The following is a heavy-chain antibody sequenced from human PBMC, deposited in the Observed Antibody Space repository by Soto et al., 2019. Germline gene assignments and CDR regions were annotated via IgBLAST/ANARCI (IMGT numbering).Heavy chain of an antibody. CDR2: ISPAGNSV. CDR3: VRDHLWAFDY. CDR1: GFTFSSYS. V-gene: IGHV3-48*02. D-gene: IGHD3-16*01. J-gene: IGHJ4*02. Sequence: GGSLRLSCVASGFTFSSYSINWIRQAPGKGPEWVSWISPAGNSVDYTDSVKGRFTISRDNAENSLYLEMDSLRDEDTAVYYCVRDHLWAFDYWGQGTLVTVSS.